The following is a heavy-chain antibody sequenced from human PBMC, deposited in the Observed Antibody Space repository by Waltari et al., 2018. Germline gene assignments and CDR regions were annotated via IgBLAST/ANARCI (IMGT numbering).Heavy chain of an antibody. D-gene: IGHD1-1*01. V-gene: IGHV3-21*01. J-gene: IGHJ4*02. CDR2: ISSDGKNK. Sequence: EVELVESGGGLVKPGESLRLAWLVTGFAFCRYNMNWARQAPGRGLEWVSFISSDGKNKYYADSVKGRVTISRDNAKNSVYLQMNSLGVDDTAVYYCARSWNDPDYFDYWGLGTLVAVSS. CDR1: GFAFCRYN. CDR3: ARSWNDPDYFDY.